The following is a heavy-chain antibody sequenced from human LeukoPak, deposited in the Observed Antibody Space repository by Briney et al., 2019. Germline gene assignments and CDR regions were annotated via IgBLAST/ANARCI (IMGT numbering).Heavy chain of an antibody. V-gene: IGHV3-23*01. CDR3: ARDKYGDYSLGY. D-gene: IGHD4-17*01. J-gene: IGHJ4*02. CDR2: INANRGTT. CDR1: GFAFSVYA. Sequence: PGGSLRLSCTASGFAFSVYAMSWLRQPPGKGLEWVSTINANRGTTSYAASVRGRFTISTDNSKNTLYLQMNSLRAEDTAVYYCARDKYGDYSLGYWGQGTLVTVSS.